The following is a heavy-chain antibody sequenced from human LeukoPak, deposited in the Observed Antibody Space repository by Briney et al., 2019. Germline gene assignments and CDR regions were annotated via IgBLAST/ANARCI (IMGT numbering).Heavy chain of an antibody. V-gene: IGHV3-33*01. D-gene: IGHD1-26*01. CDR1: GFTFSNYG. CDR2: IWYDGSNK. CDR3: ARWGHYAFDI. Sequence: GGSLRLSCAASGFTFSNYGMHWVRQAPGKGLEWVALIWYDGSNKYYADSVKGRFTISRDNSKNTLYLQMNSLRAEDTAVYYCARWGHYAFDIWSQGTMVTVSS. J-gene: IGHJ3*02.